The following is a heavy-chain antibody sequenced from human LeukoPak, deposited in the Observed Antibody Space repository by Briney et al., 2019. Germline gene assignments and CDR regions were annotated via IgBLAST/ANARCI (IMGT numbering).Heavy chain of an antibody. CDR2: INSDGSST. D-gene: IGHD1-26*01. J-gene: IGHJ4*02. Sequence: AGGSLRLSCAASGFTFSSYWMHWVRQAPGKGLVWVSRINSDGSSTNYADSVKGRFTISRDNAKNTLYLQMNSLRAEDTAVYYCARATVSGSYYRFYDWGQGTLVTVSS. CDR1: GFTFSSYW. CDR3: ARATVSGSYYRFYD. V-gene: IGHV3-74*01.